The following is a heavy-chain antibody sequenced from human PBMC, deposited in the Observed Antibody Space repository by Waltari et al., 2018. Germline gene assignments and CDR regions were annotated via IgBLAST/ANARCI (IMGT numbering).Heavy chain of an antibody. D-gene: IGHD6-19*01. J-gene: IGHJ4*02. CDR2: IYYSGKT. CDR3: AKDEYYSNGWYGGLDS. V-gene: IGHV4-39*07. Sequence: QLQLQESGPGLVKPSETLTLTCNVSGGSISTSGHYWGWIRQPPGKGLEWIGSIYYSGKTCYSPSLKSRITMSVDTSKNQFSLKVTSVTAADTAVYYCAKDEYYSNGWYGGLDSWGQGTLVTVSA. CDR1: GGSISTSGHY.